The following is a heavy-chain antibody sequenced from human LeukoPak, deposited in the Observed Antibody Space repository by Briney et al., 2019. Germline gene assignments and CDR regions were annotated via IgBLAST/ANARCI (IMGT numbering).Heavy chain of an antibody. Sequence: GGSLRLSCAASGFTFSSYAMSWVRQAPGKGLEWVSAISGSGGSTYYADSVKGRFTISRDNSKNTLYLQMNSLRAEDTAVYYCAKVGPLYGDYGGWFDPWGQGTLVTVSS. CDR2: ISGSGGST. D-gene: IGHD4-17*01. J-gene: IGHJ5*02. V-gene: IGHV3-23*01. CDR3: AKVGPLYGDYGGWFDP. CDR1: GFTFSSYA.